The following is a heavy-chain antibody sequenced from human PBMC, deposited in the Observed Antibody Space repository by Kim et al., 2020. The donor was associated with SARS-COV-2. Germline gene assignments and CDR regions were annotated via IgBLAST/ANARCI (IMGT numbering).Heavy chain of an antibody. J-gene: IGHJ4*02. CDR2: IYPGDSDT. Sequence: GESLKISCKGSGYSFTSYWIGWVRQMPGKGLEWMGIIYPGDSDTRYSPSFQGQVTISADKSISTAYLQWSSLKASDTAMYYCARLAYDSSGYYPRPYYFDYWGQGTLVTVSS. CDR1: GYSFTSYW. CDR3: ARLAYDSSGYYPRPYYFDY. V-gene: IGHV5-51*01. D-gene: IGHD3-22*01.